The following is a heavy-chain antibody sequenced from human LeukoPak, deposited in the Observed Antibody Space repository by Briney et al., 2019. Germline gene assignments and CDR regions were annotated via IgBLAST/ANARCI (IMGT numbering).Heavy chain of an antibody. CDR2: ISYDGSNK. CDR3: ATTYYEGRDFAY. J-gene: IGHJ4*02. D-gene: IGHD3-22*01. Sequence: SLRLSCAASGFTVSSYAVHGVRQAPCRGLGWVAVISYDGSNKYYADSVKGRFTISRDNSKNTLYLQMNSLRAEATAVYYCATTYYEGRDFAYWGQGTLVTVSS. CDR1: GFTVSSYA. V-gene: IGHV3-30*04.